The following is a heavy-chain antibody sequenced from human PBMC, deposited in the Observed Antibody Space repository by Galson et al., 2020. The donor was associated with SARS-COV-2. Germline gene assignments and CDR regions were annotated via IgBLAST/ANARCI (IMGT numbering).Heavy chain of an antibody. CDR2: LSPNNGNI. CDR1: GYTFTSYG. Sequence: ASVKVSCKASGYTFTSYGITWVRKAPGQGLEWMGWLSPNNGNINYAQKVQGRVTMTTDTSTSTAYMELRSLRSDDTAVYYWARVYSSIVAPGGGDWFDSWAQGTQVIVSS. J-gene: IGHJ5*01. D-gene: IGHD6-6*01. CDR3: ARVYSSIVAPGGGDWFDS. V-gene: IGHV1-18*01.